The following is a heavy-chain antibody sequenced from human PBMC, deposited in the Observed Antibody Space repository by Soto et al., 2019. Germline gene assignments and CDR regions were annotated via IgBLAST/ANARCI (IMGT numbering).Heavy chain of an antibody. CDR3: ARVSSSWYDDYFDY. J-gene: IGHJ4*02. CDR2: INSDGSST. CDR1: GFTFSSYW. V-gene: IGHV3-74*01. Sequence: GGSLRLSCAASGFTFSSYWMHWVRQAPGKGLVWVSRINSDGSSTSYADSVKGRFTISRDNAKNTLYLQMNSLRAEDTAVYYCARVSSSWYDDYFDYWGQGTLVTVSS. D-gene: IGHD6-13*01.